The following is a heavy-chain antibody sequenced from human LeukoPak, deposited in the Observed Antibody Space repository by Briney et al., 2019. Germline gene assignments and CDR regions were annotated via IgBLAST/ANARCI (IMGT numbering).Heavy chain of an antibody. J-gene: IGHJ4*02. CDR1: GYSISSGYH. CDR3: ARVLLEWFYDY. Sequence: PSGTLSLTCTVSGYSISSGYHWGWIRQPPGKGLEWIGSIYHSGSTYYNPSLKSRVTTSVDTSKNQFSLKLSSVTAADTAVYYCARVLLEWFYDYWGQGTLVTVSS. D-gene: IGHD3-3*01. CDR2: IYHSGST. V-gene: IGHV4-38-2*02.